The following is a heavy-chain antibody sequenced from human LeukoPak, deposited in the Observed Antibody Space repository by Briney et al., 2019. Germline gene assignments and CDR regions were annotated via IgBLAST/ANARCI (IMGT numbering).Heavy chain of an antibody. CDR3: ARSGLWFGTGTDY. V-gene: IGHV3-74*01. D-gene: IGHD3-10*01. CDR1: GFTFSSYA. J-gene: IGHJ4*02. CDR2: INSDGSST. Sequence: PGGSLRLSCSASGFTFSSYAMHWVRQAPGKGLVWVSRINSDGSSTSYADSVKGRFTISRDNAKNTLYLQMNSLRAEDTAVYYCARSGLWFGTGTDYWGQGTLVTVSS.